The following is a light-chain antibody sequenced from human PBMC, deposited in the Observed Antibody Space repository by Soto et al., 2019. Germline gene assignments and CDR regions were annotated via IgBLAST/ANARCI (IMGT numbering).Light chain of an antibody. CDR1: MRDVGAYNL. Sequence: QSALTQPASVSGSAGQSITISCSGTMRDVGAYNLVSWYQQHPGTAPKLIIYEVPNRPSGISSRFSGSRSGNTASLTISGLQSEDEGDYYCSAYTARSTLVFGGGTKVTVL. CDR3: SAYTARSTLV. CDR2: EVP. J-gene: IGLJ3*02. V-gene: IGLV2-14*01.